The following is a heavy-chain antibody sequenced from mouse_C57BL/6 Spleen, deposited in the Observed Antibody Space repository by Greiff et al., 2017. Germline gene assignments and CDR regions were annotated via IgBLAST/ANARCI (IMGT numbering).Heavy chain of an antibody. CDR3: ARGEDGNYGYAMDY. Sequence: VQLQESGPELVKSGASVKISCKASGYAFSSSWMNWVKQRPGKGLEWIGRIYPGDGDTNYNGKFKGKATLTADKSSSTAYMQLSSLTSEDSAVYFCARGEDGNYGYAMDYWGQGTSVTVSS. D-gene: IGHD2-1*01. V-gene: IGHV1-82*01. CDR1: GYAFSSSW. CDR2: IYPGDGDT. J-gene: IGHJ4*01.